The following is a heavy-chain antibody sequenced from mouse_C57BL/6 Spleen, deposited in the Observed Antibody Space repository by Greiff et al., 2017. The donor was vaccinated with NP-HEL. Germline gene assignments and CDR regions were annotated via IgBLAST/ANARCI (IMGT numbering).Heavy chain of an antibody. CDR2: ISGGGGNT. V-gene: IGHV5-9*01. J-gene: IGHJ3*01. CDR1: GFTFSSYT. Sequence: EVQLVESGGGLVKPGGSLKLSCAASGFTFSSYTMSWVRQTPEKRLEWVATISGGGGNTYYPDSVKGRFTISRDNAKNTLYLQMSSLRSEDTALYYCARVYDYDEACFAYWGQGTLVTVSA. CDR3: ARVYDYDEACFAY. D-gene: IGHD2-4*01.